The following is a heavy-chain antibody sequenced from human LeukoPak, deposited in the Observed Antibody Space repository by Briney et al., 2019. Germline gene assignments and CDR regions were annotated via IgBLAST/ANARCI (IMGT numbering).Heavy chain of an antibody. CDR1: GGTFSSYA. V-gene: IGHV1-69*05. CDR3: ARGMLGSYDSSGYYALGV. D-gene: IGHD3-22*01. Sequence: ASVKVSCKASGGTFSSYAISWVRQAPGQGLEWMGRIIPIFGTANYAQKFQGRVTITMDESTSTAYMELSSLRSEDTAVYYCARGMLGSYDSSGYYALGVWGQGTKVTVSS. CDR2: IIPIFGTA. J-gene: IGHJ3*01.